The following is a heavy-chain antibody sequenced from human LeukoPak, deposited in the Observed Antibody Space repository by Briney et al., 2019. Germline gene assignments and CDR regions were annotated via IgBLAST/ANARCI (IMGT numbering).Heavy chain of an antibody. V-gene: IGHV1-46*01. CDR1: GYTFTSFY. CDR3: ARDPLYSGSYVEDY. D-gene: IGHD1-26*01. Sequence: VASVKVSCKASGYTFTSFYMHWARQAPGQGLEWMGGINPSGGSTNYAQKFQGRVTMTRDKSASTVYMELSSLKSEDTAVYYCARDPLYSGSYVEDYWGQGTLVIVSS. CDR2: INPSGGST. J-gene: IGHJ4*02.